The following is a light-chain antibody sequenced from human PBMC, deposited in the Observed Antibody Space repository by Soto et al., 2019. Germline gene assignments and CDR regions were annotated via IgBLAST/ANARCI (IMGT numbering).Light chain of an antibody. CDR2: LNSDGSH. CDR1: SGHSTYA. V-gene: IGLV4-69*01. J-gene: IGLJ2*01. CDR3: QAWGTGIVL. Sequence: QSVLTQPPSASASLGASVKLTCTLSSGHSTYAIAWHQQQPQKGPRYLMHLNSDGSHTRGDGIPARFSGSSSGPERYLTISSLQSDDEADYYCQAWGTGIVLFGGGTKLTVL.